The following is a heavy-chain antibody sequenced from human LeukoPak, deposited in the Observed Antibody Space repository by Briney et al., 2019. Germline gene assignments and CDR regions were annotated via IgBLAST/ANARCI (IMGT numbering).Heavy chain of an antibody. CDR3: ARVASVATTGYNGFDP. V-gene: IGHV1-2*02. Sequence: SVEASCNASGSTVTGYYMHWVHQAPGQGLDGRVWINPNIGGTKYAQKLQGRVTMTRGTSIRTAYMELSRLRSDDTAVYYCARVASVATTGYNGFDPWGQGTLVTVSS. D-gene: IGHD5-12*01. CDR2: INPNIGGT. J-gene: IGHJ5*02. CDR1: GSTVTGYY.